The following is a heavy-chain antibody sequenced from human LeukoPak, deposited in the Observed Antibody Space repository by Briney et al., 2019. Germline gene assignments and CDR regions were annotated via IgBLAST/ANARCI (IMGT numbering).Heavy chain of an antibody. CDR3: ARGSGYNYGFPDY. Sequence: GGSLRLSCAASGFTFSSYVMTWVRQAPGKGLEWVSSISGSGGSTYYADSVKGRFTISRDNSKNTLYLQMNSLRAEDTAVYYCARGSGYNYGFPDYWGQGTLVTVSS. V-gene: IGHV3-23*01. D-gene: IGHD5-18*01. CDR1: GFTFSSYV. CDR2: ISGSGGST. J-gene: IGHJ4*02.